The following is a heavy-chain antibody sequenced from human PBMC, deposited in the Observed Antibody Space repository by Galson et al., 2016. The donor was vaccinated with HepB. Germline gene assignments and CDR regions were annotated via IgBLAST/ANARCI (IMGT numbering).Heavy chain of an antibody. CDR1: GFAFTFYA. Sequence: SLRLSCAASGFAFTFYAMNWVRQTPGKGLEWVASITASGTTTHYANSVEGRFTVSRDSSKKMLFLQMNSLRVEDTAVYHCVSGEVGGKWGQGTLVTVSS. CDR3: VSGEVGGK. D-gene: IGHD1-26*01. V-gene: IGHV3-23*01. J-gene: IGHJ4*02. CDR2: ITASGTTT.